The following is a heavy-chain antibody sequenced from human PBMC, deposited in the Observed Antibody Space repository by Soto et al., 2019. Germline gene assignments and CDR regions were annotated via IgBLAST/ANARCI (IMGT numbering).Heavy chain of an antibody. CDR1: GYTFTSYD. CDR3: ARAYSSGWYVVDY. D-gene: IGHD6-19*01. Sequence: ASVKVSCKASGYTFTSYDINWVRQATGQGLEWMGWISAYNGNTNYAQKLQGRVTMTTDTSTSTAYMELRSLRSDDTAVYYCARAYSSGWYVVDYWGQGTLVTVSS. V-gene: IGHV1-18*01. J-gene: IGHJ4*02. CDR2: ISAYNGNT.